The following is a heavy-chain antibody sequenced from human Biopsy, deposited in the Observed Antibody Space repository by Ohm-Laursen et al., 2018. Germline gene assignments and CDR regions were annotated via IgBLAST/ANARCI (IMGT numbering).Heavy chain of an antibody. CDR2: FYYSWST. V-gene: IGHV4-59*01. J-gene: IGHJ4*02. CDR3: ARARIKTSGVLIPEAYYFDS. D-gene: IGHD3-3*01. CDR1: GDSISIYY. Sequence: PSQTLSLTWNVSGDSISIYYWSWIRQPPGKGLEWIGNFYYSWSTNYNPSLKSRITMSLDRSKSQVPLRMNSVTVADTAVYYCARARIKTSGVLIPEAYYFDSWGQGTLVIVSS.